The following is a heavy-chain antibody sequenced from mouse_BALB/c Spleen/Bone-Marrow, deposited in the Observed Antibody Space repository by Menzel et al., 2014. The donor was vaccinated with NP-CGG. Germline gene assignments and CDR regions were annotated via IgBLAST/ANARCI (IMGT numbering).Heavy chain of an antibody. CDR2: ISSGGST. CDR3: AREEYGQKVYAMGY. V-gene: IGHV5-6-5*01. CDR1: GFTFSSYA. J-gene: IGHJ4*01. Sequence: EVQVVESGGGLVKPRGSLKLSCAASGFTFSSYAMSWVRQTPEKRLEWVASISSGGSTYYPDSVKGRFTISRDNARNILYLQMSRLRSEDTAMYYCAREEYGQKVYAMGYWGQGTSVTVSS. D-gene: IGHD2-10*02.